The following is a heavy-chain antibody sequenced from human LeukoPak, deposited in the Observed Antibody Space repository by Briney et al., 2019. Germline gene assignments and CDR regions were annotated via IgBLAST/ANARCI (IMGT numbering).Heavy chain of an antibody. D-gene: IGHD6-19*01. V-gene: IGHV3-23*01. Sequence: PGGSLRLSCAASGFTFSSYAMSWVRQAPGKGLEWVSAISGSGGSTYYADSVKGRFTISRDNSKNTLYLQMNSLRAEDTAVYYCAKVRRTRIAVATYYFDYWGQGTLVTVSS. J-gene: IGHJ4*02. CDR1: GFTFSSYA. CDR3: AKVRRTRIAVATYYFDY. CDR2: ISGSGGST.